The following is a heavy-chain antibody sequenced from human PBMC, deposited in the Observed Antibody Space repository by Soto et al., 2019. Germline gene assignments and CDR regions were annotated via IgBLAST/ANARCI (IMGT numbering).Heavy chain of an antibody. CDR1: GFSLSTSGVG. Sequence: QITLKESGPTLVKPTQTLTLTCTFSGFSLSTSGVGVGWIRQPPGKALEWLAVIFWDDDKRYSPSLKSRLSITQGTSKNQVVLTMTNMDPVDAATYYCTHHGYYSYGMDVWGQGTTVTVSS. V-gene: IGHV2-5*02. CDR2: IFWDDDK. J-gene: IGHJ6*02. CDR3: THHGYYSYGMDV.